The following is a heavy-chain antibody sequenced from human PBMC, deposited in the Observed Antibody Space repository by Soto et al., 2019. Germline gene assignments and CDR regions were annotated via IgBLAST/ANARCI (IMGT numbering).Heavy chain of an antibody. D-gene: IGHD4-17*01. Sequence: PSETLSLTCTVSGGSISSSSYYWGWIRQPPGKGLEWIGSIYYSGSTYYNPSLKSRVTISVDTSKNQFSLKLSSVTAADTAVYYCARQTHDYPKIRLQFDPWGQGTLVTVSS. CDR2: IYYSGST. V-gene: IGHV4-39*01. CDR1: GGSISSSSYY. CDR3: ARQTHDYPKIRLQFDP. J-gene: IGHJ5*02.